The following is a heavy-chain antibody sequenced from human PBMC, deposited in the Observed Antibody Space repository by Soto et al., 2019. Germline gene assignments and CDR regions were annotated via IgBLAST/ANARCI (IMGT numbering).Heavy chain of an antibody. V-gene: IGHV4-34*01. CDR1: GGSFSGYY. CDR2: INHSGST. D-gene: IGHD5-12*01. J-gene: IGHJ4*02. CDR3: ARGRHRRRYYSGYDWGRGDFDY. Sequence: SETLSLTCAVYGGSFSGYYWSWIRQPPGKGLEWIGEINHSGSTNYNPSLKSRVTISGDTSKNQFSLKLSSVTAADTAVYYCARGRHRRRYYSGYDWGRGDFDYWGQGTLVTVSS.